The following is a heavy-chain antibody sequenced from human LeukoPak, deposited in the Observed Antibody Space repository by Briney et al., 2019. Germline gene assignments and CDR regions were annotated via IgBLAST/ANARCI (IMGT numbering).Heavy chain of an antibody. V-gene: IGHV1-46*01. Sequence: ASVNVSCKASGYTFTIYYMHWVRQAPGQGLEWMGIINPSGGSTSYAQKFQGRVTMTRDTSTSTVYMELSSLRSEDTAVYYCARSRSGYDPFDYWGQGALVTVSS. D-gene: IGHD5-12*01. J-gene: IGHJ4*02. CDR3: ARSRSGYDPFDY. CDR1: GYTFTIYY. CDR2: INPSGGST.